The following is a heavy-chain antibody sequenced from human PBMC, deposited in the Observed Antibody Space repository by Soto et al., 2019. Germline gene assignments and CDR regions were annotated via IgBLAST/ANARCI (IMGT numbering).Heavy chain of an antibody. CDR1: GFTFRSYA. Sequence: GGSLRLSCSASGFTFRSYAMHWVRQAPGKGLEYVSAISSNGGSTYYADSVKGRFTISRDNSKNTLYLQMSSLRAEDTAVYYCARDRRVCSSTSAYYYGMDVWGQGTTVTVSS. V-gene: IGHV3-64D*06. CDR2: ISSNGGST. J-gene: IGHJ6*02. CDR3: ARDRRVCSSTSAYYYGMDV. D-gene: IGHD2-2*01.